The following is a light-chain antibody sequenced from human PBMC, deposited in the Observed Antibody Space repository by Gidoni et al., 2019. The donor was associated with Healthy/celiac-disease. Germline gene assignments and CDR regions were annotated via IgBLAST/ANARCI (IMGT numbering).Light chain of an antibody. CDR1: QSVSSSY. J-gene: IGKJ3*01. CDR3: QQYGSSPLCT. Sequence: DIVLTHSPGTLSLSPGERATLSCRPSQSVSSSYLAWYQQKPGQAPRLLIYGASSRATGIPDRFSGSGSGTDFTLTISRLEPEDFAVYYCQQYGSSPLCTFGPGTKVDIK. CDR2: GAS. V-gene: IGKV3-20*01.